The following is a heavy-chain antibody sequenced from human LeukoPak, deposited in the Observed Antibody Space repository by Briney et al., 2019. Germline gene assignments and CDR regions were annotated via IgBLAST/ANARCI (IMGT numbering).Heavy chain of an antibody. V-gene: IGHV4-59*01. CDR1: GGSIRSYY. CDR2: IYFSGST. D-gene: IGHD3-3*01. J-gene: IGHJ4*02. Sequence: PLETLSLTCTVSGGSIRSYYWSWIRQPPGKGLEWIGYIYFSGSTSYNPSLKSRVTISVDRSKNQFSLKLSSVAAADTAVYYCARSYDTNFDYWGQGTLVTVSS. CDR3: ARSYDTNFDY.